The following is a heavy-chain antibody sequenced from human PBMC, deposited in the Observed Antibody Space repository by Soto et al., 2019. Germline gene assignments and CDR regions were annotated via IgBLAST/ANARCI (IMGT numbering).Heavy chain of an antibody. CDR3: SRGGHYYHSMF. J-gene: IGHJ4*02. D-gene: IGHD3-22*01. CDR2: ISFTGDT. CDR1: GDSVSGGGYY. Sequence: QVQLQESGPGLVKPSETLSLICTVSGDSVSGGGYYWTWIRQPPGKGLEWLGYISFTGDTTYDPPLRRRVTISMHKSKTQCSLKLPSATDAYTALYYCSRGGHYYHSMFWGPRTLVTVAT. V-gene: IGHV4-61*08.